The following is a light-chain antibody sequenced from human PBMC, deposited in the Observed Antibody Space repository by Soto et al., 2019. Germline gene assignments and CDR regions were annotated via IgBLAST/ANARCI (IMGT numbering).Light chain of an antibody. Sequence: EIWITQSPATLSVPPQERATLSFRASQSVIANLAGYPTKPGQAPRLLIYGASTRATGIPARFSGSGTGTDFTLTISSLQSEDFAVYYCQPYSKWPPFGRGAKADI. J-gene: IGKJ1*01. V-gene: IGKV3-15*01. CDR1: QSVIAN. CDR2: GAS. CDR3: QPYSKWPP.